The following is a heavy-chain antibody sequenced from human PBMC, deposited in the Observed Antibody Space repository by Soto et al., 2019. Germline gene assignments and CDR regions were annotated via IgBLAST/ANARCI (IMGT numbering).Heavy chain of an antibody. CDR2: LSYYERDK. V-gene: IGHV3-30*04. CDR3: AREGSGDAYSAGGAMDC. D-gene: IGHD4-4*01. CDR1: GFSFSSYV. Sequence: QVQLVESGGDVVQPGRSLRLSCETSGFSFSSYVLHWVRQAPGKGLEWVAVLSYYERDKYYADSVNGRFTISRDNSKNTLYLQMNSLRTEDTAVYYCAREGSGDAYSAGGAMDCWGQGTLVTVSS. J-gene: IGHJ4*02.